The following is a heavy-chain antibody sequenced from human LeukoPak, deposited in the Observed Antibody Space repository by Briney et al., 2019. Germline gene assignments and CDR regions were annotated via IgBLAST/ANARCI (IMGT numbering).Heavy chain of an antibody. CDR3: ARGTMTTVTYYFDY. CDR1: GGSISSYY. Sequence: SETLSLTCTVSGGSISSYYWSWIRQPPGKGLEWIGYSHYSGSANYNPLFKSRVTISVDTSKNQFSLKLSSVTAADTAVYYCARGTMTTVTYYFDYWGQGTLVTVSS. V-gene: IGHV4-59*12. CDR2: SHYSGSA. J-gene: IGHJ4*02. D-gene: IGHD4-17*01.